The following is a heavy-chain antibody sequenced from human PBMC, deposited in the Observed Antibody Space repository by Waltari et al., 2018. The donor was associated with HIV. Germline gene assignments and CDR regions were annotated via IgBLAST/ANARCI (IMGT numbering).Heavy chain of an antibody. CDR2: IKQDGSEK. J-gene: IGHJ4*02. D-gene: IGHD2-2*01. Sequence: EVHLVESGGGLVQPGGSLRLSCAASGFTFSNYWMSWVRQVPGKGLEWVANIKQDGSEKYYVDSVKGRFTISRDNAKNSLFLQMNSLRGEDTAVYYCARRRCTSTSCFFDYWGQGTLVTVS. V-gene: IGHV3-7*01. CDR1: GFTFSNYW. CDR3: ARRRCTSTSCFFDY.